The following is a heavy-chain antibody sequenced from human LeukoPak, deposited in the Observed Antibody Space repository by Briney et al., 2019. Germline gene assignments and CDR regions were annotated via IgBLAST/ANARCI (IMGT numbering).Heavy chain of an antibody. CDR3: AREWHDYGGDSGGY. V-gene: IGHV3-7*01. CDR2: IKEDGRET. CDR1: AVTFRGHW. J-gene: IGHJ4*02. Sequence: GGSLRLSCAASAVTFRGHWLTWVRQAPGKGLEWVASIKEDGRETHYVDSVEGRFTISRDNAKSLLYLQMNSLRGDDTAVYYCAREWHDYGGDSGGYWGQGTLVTVSS. D-gene: IGHD4-23*01.